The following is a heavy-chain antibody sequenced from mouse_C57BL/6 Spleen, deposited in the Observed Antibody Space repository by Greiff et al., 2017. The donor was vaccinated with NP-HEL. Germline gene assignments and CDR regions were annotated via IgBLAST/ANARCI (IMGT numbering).Heavy chain of an antibody. CDR3: TPYSNYPWFAY. V-gene: IGHV1-15*01. J-gene: IGHJ3*01. CDR2: IDPETGGT. D-gene: IGHD2-5*01. CDR1: GYTFTDYE. Sequence: QVQLKESGAELVRPGASVTLSCKASGYTFTDYEMHWVKQTPVHGLEWIGAIDPETGGTAYNQKFKGKAILTADKSSSTAYMELRSLTSEDSAVYYCTPYSNYPWFAYWGQGTLVTVSA.